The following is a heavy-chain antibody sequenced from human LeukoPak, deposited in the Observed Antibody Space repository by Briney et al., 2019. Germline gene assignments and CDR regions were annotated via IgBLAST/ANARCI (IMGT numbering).Heavy chain of an antibody. D-gene: IGHD5-24*01. Sequence: PSETLSLTCPVSSGSISSGVYYWSWIRQHPGKGLEWIGYIYYSGSTYYNPSLKSRVTISVDTSKNQFSLKLSSATAADTAVYYCARGVRWLQLSYFDYWGQGTLVTVSS. V-gene: IGHV4-31*03. CDR2: IYYSGST. CDR3: ARGVRWLQLSYFDY. CDR1: SGSISSGVYY. J-gene: IGHJ4*02.